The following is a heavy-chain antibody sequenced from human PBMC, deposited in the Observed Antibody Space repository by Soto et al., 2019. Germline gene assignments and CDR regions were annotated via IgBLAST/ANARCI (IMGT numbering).Heavy chain of an antibody. CDR1: GFTFSSYS. CDR2: ISSSSRTI. V-gene: IGHV3-48*01. Sequence: EVQLVESGGGLVQPGGSLRLSCAASGFTFSSYSMNWVRQAPGKGLEWVSYISSSSRTIYYADSVKGRFTISRDNAKNSLYLQMNSLIAEDTAVYYCARDRFDYYDSSGYWRFDPWGQGTLVTVSS. D-gene: IGHD3-22*01. J-gene: IGHJ5*02. CDR3: ARDRFDYYDSSGYWRFDP.